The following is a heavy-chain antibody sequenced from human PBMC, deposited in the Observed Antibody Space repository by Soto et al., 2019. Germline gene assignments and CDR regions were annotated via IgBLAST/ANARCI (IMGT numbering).Heavy chain of an antibody. D-gene: IGHD3-16*01. Sequence: PSETLSLTCSVSGGSISSSYWNWIRQPAGKGLEWIGRFYTTGRASYNPSLKGRLTLSGDTSKNQFPLRLGSVTASDSGIYYCAKHVDNWGAPYYFDSWGQGTQVTVSS. CDR3: AKHVDNWGAPYYFDS. J-gene: IGHJ4*02. CDR1: GGSISSSY. V-gene: IGHV4-4*07. CDR2: FYTTGRA.